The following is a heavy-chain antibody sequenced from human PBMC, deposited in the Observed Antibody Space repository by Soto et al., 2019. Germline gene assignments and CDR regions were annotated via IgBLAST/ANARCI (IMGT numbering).Heavy chain of an antibody. CDR2: IWYDGSNK. D-gene: IGHD3-10*01. CDR3: ARDYYYGSGSYYDAFDI. CDR1: GFTFSSYG. J-gene: IGHJ3*02. V-gene: IGHV3-33*01. Sequence: GGSLRLSCAASGFTFSSYGMHWVRQAPGKGLEWVAVIWYDGSNKYYADSVKGRLTISRDNSKNTLYLQMNSLRAEDTAVYYCARDYYYGSGSYYDAFDIWGQGTMVTVSS.